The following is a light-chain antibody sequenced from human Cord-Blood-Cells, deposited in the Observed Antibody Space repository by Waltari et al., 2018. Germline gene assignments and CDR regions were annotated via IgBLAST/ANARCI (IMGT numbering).Light chain of an antibody. CDR2: EVS. V-gene: IGLV2-14*01. CDR1: SSDVGGYNY. Sequence: QSALTQPASVSGSPGQSITISCTGTSSDVGGYNYGSWYQQHPGKAPKLMIYEVSNRPSGVSNRFSGSKSGNTASLTISGLQAEDEADYYCSSYTISSTVVFGGGTKLTVL. CDR3: SSYTISSTVV. J-gene: IGLJ2*01.